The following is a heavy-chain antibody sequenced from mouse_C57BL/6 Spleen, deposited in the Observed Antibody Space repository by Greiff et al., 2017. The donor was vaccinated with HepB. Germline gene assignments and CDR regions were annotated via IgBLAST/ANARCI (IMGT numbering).Heavy chain of an antibody. D-gene: IGHD3-2*02. CDR2: INPSSGYT. CDR1: GYTFTSYW. J-gene: IGHJ2*01. CDR3: AKGGSSGPDY. V-gene: IGHV1-7*01. Sequence: VRRGGAGGELAKPVWGVRVSCKASGYTFTSYWMHWVKQRPGQGLEWIGYINPSSGYTKYNQKFKDKATLTADKSSSTAYMQLGSLTSEDSAVYYCAKGGSSGPDYWGQGTTLTVSS.